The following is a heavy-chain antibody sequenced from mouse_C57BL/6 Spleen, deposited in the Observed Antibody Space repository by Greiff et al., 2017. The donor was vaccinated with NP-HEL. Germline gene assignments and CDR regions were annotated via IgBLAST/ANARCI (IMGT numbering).Heavy chain of an antibody. V-gene: IGHV5-4*01. CDR1: GFTFSSYA. D-gene: IGHD2-3*01. CDR3: ARADGYYPYYYAMDY. J-gene: IGHJ4*01. Sequence: EVHLVESGGGLVKPGGSLKLSCAASGFTFSSYAMSWVRQTPEKRLEWVATISDGGSYTYYPDNVKGRFTISRDNAKNNLYLQMSHLKSEDTAMYYCARADGYYPYYYAMDYWGQGTSVTVSS. CDR2: ISDGGSYT.